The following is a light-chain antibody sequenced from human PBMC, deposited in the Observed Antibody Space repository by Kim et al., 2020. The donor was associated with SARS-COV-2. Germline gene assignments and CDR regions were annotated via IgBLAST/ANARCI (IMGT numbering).Light chain of an antibody. CDR3: SSYTTSASVV. CDR1: SSDVGGYTY. CDR2: GVS. J-gene: IGLJ2*01. V-gene: IGLV2-14*03. Sequence: GQPITISFTGTSSDVGGYTYVSWYQQPPGKAPKLMIYGVSNRPSGVSNRFSGYKSGNTASLTISGLQAEDEADYYCSSYTTSASVVFGGGTQLTVL.